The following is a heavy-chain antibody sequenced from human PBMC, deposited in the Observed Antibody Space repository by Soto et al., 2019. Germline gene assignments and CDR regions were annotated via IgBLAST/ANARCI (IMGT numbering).Heavy chain of an antibody. V-gene: IGHV4-39*01. CDR3: ARQRTSVVTQAYFDS. Sequence: SETLSLTXTVTGDSINNRSYYWGWIRQPPGKGLEWIGSIYYSGSTYNNPSLKSQVSMSVDTSKNQFSLKLRSVTAADTALYYCARQRTSVVTQAYFDSWGQGSLVTVSS. CDR2: IYYSGST. J-gene: IGHJ4*02. CDR1: GDSINNRSYY. D-gene: IGHD2-21*02.